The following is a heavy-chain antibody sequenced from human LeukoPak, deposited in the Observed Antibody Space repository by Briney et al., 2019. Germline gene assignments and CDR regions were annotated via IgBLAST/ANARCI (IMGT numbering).Heavy chain of an antibody. Sequence: ASVKVSCKASGYTFTGYYMHWVRQAPGQGLEWMGWINPNSGGTNYAQKFQGRVTMTTDTSTSTAYMELRSLKSDDTAVYYCAREPPEDYSFDYWGQGTLVTVSS. CDR1: GYTFTGYY. CDR3: AREPPEDYSFDY. CDR2: INPNSGGT. J-gene: IGHJ4*02. V-gene: IGHV1-2*02.